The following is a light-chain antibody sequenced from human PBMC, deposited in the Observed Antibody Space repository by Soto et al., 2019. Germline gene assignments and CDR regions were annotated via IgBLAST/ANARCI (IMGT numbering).Light chain of an antibody. CDR3: HQASSFPLS. Sequence: DIQMTQSPSTLSASIGDRVTITCRASESIRTWLAWYQHKPGKAPKFLIYDASSLESGVPSRFSGSGSGTDFTLTITNLQPEDFATYYCHQASSFPLSFGGGTKVDIK. J-gene: IGKJ4*01. CDR1: ESIRTW. V-gene: IGKV1-12*01. CDR2: DAS.